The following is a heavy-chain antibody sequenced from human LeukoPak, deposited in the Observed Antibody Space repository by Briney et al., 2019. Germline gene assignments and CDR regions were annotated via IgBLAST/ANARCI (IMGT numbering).Heavy chain of an antibody. Sequence: HPGGSLRLSSAASGFTFSRSWMHRVRQGPGKGLVWVSRINSDGSSTSYADSVKGRFTISRDNAKNTLYLQMNSLRAEGTAVYYFAIGFHYFEYWGQGTLVTVTS. J-gene: IGHJ4*02. CDR3: AIGFHYFEY. CDR2: INSDGSST. V-gene: IGHV3-74*01. CDR1: GFTFSRSW.